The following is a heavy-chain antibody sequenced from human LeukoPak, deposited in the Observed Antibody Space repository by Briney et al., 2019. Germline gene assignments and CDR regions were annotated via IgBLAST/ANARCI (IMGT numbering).Heavy chain of an antibody. CDR1: GGSVSSSSYY. Sequence: KPSETLSLTCTVSGGSVSSSSYYWGWVRQPPGKGLEWIGSIYYSGNSYHNPSLKSRVTISIDTSKTQFSLNLNSVTAADTAVYWCARHGDWGLGQYSFGSWGRGTLVTVSS. CDR2: IYYSGNS. J-gene: IGHJ4*02. V-gene: IGHV4-39*01. D-gene: IGHD2-21*02. CDR3: ARHGDWGLGQYSFGS.